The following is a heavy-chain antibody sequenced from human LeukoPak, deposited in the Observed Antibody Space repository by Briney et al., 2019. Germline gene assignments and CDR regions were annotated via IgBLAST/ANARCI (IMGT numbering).Heavy chain of an antibody. CDR3: ATYDNWVAGDV. CDR1: EFMFSDYW. D-gene: IGHD1-1*01. V-gene: IGHV3-7*01. CDR2: INKDGSEE. J-gene: IGHJ6*02. Sequence: GGSLRLSCAASEFMFSDYWMSWVRQAPGKGPEWVASINKDGSEEYYADSVKGRFTVSRDNAKNSLFLQMNNLRVEDTAIYYCATYDNWVAGDVWGQGTTVSVSS.